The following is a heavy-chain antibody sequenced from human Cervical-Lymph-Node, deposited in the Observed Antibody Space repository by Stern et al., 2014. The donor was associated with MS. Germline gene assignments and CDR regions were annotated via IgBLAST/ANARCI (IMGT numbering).Heavy chain of an antibody. V-gene: IGHV1-2*02. Sequence: QVQLVESGAGVMKPWASLKVSCKASGYTFTDYYMQWGRQAPGQGLEWMGWNHPNSGDTNSPRKFQGRVTLTRDTSISTAYLELSRLTYDDTAVYYCARGLATAVIADYWGQGTLVTVS. CDR3: ARGLATAVIADY. J-gene: IGHJ4*02. CDR1: GYTFTDYY. CDR2: NHPNSGDT. D-gene: IGHD2-21*01.